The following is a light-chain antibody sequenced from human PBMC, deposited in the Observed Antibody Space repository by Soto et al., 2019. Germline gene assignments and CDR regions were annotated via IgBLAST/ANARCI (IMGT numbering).Light chain of an antibody. Sequence: QSALTQPASVSGSPGQSITISCTGTSSDVGNYNYVSWYRQHPGKAPKLIIYEVTNRPSGVSDRFSGSKSGHTASLTISGLQTEDEADYYCGSYSSTATLYVFGTGTKVTVL. J-gene: IGLJ1*01. CDR3: GSYSSTATLYV. CDR1: SSDVGNYNY. CDR2: EVT. V-gene: IGLV2-14*01.